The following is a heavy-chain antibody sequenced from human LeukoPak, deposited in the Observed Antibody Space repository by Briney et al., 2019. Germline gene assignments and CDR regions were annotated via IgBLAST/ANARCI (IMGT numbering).Heavy chain of an antibody. CDR1: CGSISSSSYY. J-gene: IGHJ4*02. Sequence: SETLSLTCTVSCGSISSSSYYWGWIRQPPGKGLEWIGSIYYSGSTYYNPSLKSRVTISVDTSKNQFSLKLSSVTAAETAVYYCARHKLGTVAGFYFDYWGQGTLVTVSS. CDR2: IYYSGST. V-gene: IGHV4-39*01. CDR3: ARHKLGTVAGFYFDY. D-gene: IGHD6-19*01.